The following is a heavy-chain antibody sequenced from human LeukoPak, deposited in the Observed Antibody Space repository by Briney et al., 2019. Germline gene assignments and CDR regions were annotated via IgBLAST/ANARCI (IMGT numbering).Heavy chain of an antibody. CDR2: IPYDGSNK. V-gene: IGHV3-30*02. CDR1: AFTFSDYG. J-gene: IGHJ4*02. CDR3: AKDRSSSWSFDY. D-gene: IGHD6-13*01. Sequence: GGSLRLSCAASAFTFSDYGMRWVRQAPGKGLEWVSYIPYDGSNKYYADSVKGRFTISRDNSKNTLYLQMNSLRAEDTAVYYCAKDRSSSWSFDYWGQGTLVTVSS.